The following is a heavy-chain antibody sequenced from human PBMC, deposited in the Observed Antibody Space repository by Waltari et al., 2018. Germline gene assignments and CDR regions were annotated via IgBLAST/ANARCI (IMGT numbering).Heavy chain of an antibody. J-gene: IGHJ6*02. V-gene: IGHV1-8*01. CDR3: ARDLTYYYGSGTQYYYYYGMDV. CDR1: GYTFTSYD. D-gene: IGHD3-10*01. Sequence: QVQLVQSGAEVTKPGASVTVSCKASGYTFTSYDINWVRQATGKGLEWMGWMNPNSGNTGYAQKFQGRVTITRNTSISTAYMELSSLRSEDTAVYYCARDLTYYYGSGTQYYYYYGMDVWGQGTTVTVSS. CDR2: MNPNSGNT.